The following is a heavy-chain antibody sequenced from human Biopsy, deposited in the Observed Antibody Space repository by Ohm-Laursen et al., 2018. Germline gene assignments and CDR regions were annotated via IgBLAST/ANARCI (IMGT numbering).Heavy chain of an antibody. D-gene: IGHD3-10*01. CDR3: ANSGGSGSYSHL. J-gene: IGHJ2*01. Sequence: SLRLSCTASGFKFDEFAMHWVRQTPGKGLEWVSAINWNSDRVDYADSVKGRFTISRDNAENSLYPEMNSLRPEDTVFYYCANSGGSGSYSHLWGRGTLVTVSS. V-gene: IGHV3-9*01. CDR1: GFKFDEFA. CDR2: INWNSDRV.